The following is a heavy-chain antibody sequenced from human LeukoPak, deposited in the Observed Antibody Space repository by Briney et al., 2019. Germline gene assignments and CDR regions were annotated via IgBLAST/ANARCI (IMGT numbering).Heavy chain of an antibody. CDR2: IYYSGST. Sequence: SETLSLTCTVSGGSISSSSYYWGWLRQPPGKGLEWIGSIYYSGSTYYNPSLKSRVTISVDTSNNQFALKLSSVTAADTAVYYCARQTRRYDSSGYRYFDCWGQGTLVTVSS. J-gene: IGHJ4*02. CDR3: ARQTRRYDSSGYRYFDC. D-gene: IGHD3-22*01. CDR1: GGSISSSSYY. V-gene: IGHV4-39*01.